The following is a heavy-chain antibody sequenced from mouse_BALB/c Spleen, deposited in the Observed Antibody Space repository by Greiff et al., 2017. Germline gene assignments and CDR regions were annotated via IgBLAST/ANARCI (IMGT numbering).Heavy chain of an antibody. D-gene: IGHD2-10*02. J-gene: IGHJ3*01. V-gene: IGHV5-4*02. CDR3: ARDHGRYGNYDGGFAY. Sequence: EVQLVESGGGLVKPGGSLKLSCAASGFTFSSYAMYWVRQTPEKRLEWVATISDGGSYTYYPDSVKGRFTISRDNAKNNLYLQMSSLKSEDTAMYYCARDHGRYGNYDGGFAYWGQGTLVTVSA. CDR1: GFTFSSYA. CDR2: ISDGGSYT.